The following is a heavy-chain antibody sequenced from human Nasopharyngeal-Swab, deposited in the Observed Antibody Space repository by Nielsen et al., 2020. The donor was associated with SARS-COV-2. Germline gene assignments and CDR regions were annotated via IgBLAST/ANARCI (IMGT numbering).Heavy chain of an antibody. J-gene: IGHJ5*02. V-gene: IGHV2-5*01. CDR3: AHTTWTTNWFDP. CDR1: GFSLSTSGVG. D-gene: IGHD1-1*01. Sequence: SGPTLAKPTQTLTLTCTFSGFSLSTSGVGVGWIRQPPGKALEWLALIYWNDDKRYSPSLKSRLTITKDTSKNQVVLTMTNMDPVDTATYYCAHTTWTTNWFDPWGQGTLVTVSS. CDR2: IYWNDDK.